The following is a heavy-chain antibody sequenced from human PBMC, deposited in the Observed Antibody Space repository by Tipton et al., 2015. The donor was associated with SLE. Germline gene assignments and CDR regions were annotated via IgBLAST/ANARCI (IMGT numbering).Heavy chain of an antibody. V-gene: IGHV1-18*01. Sequence: QSGAEVKKPGASVKVSCKASGYTFTGYGISWVRQAPGQGLEWMGWISAYNGNTNYAQKLQGRVTMTTDTSTSTAYMELRSLRSDDTAVYYCARESRRYSGSPGAFDIWGQGTMVTVSS. D-gene: IGHD1-26*01. CDR1: GYTFTGYG. J-gene: IGHJ3*02. CDR3: ARESRRYSGSPGAFDI. CDR2: ISAYNGNT.